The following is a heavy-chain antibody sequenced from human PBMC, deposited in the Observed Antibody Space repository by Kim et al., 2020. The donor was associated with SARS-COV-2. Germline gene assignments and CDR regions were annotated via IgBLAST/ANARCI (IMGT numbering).Heavy chain of an antibody. V-gene: IGHV3-48*02. J-gene: IGHJ6*02. Sequence: GGSLRLSCAASGFTFSSYSMNWVRQAPGKGLEWVSYISSSSSTIYYADSVKGRFTISRDNAKNSLYLQMNSLRDEDTAVYYCARDSTLYDFPGGMDVWGQGTTVTVSS. CDR3: ARDSTLYDFPGGMDV. CDR2: ISSSSSTI. D-gene: IGHD3-3*01. CDR1: GFTFSSYS.